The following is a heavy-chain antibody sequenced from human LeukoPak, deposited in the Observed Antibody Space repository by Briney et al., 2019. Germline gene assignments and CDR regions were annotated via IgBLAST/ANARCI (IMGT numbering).Heavy chain of an antibody. Sequence: GGSLRLSCEASGFRLIKYAMHWVRQAPGRGLEWVAVISFDGKKEFYADSVKGRFTISRDNSKNALFLQMNSLQTDDTAIYYCARASMATINYSYFYMDAWGKGTTVTVSS. V-gene: IGHV3-30*04. D-gene: IGHD5-24*01. CDR2: ISFDGKKE. CDR3: ARASMATINYSYFYMDA. J-gene: IGHJ6*03. CDR1: GFRLIKYA.